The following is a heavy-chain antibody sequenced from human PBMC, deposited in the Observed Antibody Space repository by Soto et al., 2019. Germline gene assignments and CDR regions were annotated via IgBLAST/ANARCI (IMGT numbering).Heavy chain of an antibody. Sequence: PGGSLRLSCAASGFTFSSYSMNWVRQAPGTGLEWVSSISSSSSYIYYADSVKGRFTISRDNAKNSLYLQMNSLRAEDTAVYYCALYDFWSGSAVTLALNYWGQGTLVTVSS. CDR3: ALYDFWSGSAVTLALNY. D-gene: IGHD3-3*01. V-gene: IGHV3-21*01. J-gene: IGHJ4*02. CDR1: GFTFSSYS. CDR2: ISSSSSYI.